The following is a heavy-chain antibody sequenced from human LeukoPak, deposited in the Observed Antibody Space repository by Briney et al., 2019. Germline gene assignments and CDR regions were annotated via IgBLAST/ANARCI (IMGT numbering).Heavy chain of an antibody. CDR2: INPNSGGT. J-gene: IGHJ4*02. Sequence: ASVKVSCKASAYPFTAYYMHWVRQAPGQGLEWMGWINPNSGGTNYAQKFQGRVTMTRDTSITTAYMELSSLGSDDTAVYYCARGGRVRDTSGYALSYWGQGTLVTVSA. CDR1: AYPFTAYY. CDR3: ARGGRVRDTSGYALSY. V-gene: IGHV1-2*02. D-gene: IGHD3-22*01.